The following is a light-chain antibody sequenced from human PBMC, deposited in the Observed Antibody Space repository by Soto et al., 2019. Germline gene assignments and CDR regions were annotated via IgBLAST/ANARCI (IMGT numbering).Light chain of an antibody. V-gene: IGLV2-8*01. CDR2: EVT. CDR3: CSFAGSYTYV. J-gene: IGLJ1*01. Sequence: QSVLTQPPSASGSPGQTVTISCTRTSSDVGGYDYVSWYQQHPGEAPKLIIYEVTKRPSGGPDRFSGSKSGNTASLTVSGLQAEDEADYSCCSFAGSYTYVFGTGTKVTVL. CDR1: SSDVGGYDY.